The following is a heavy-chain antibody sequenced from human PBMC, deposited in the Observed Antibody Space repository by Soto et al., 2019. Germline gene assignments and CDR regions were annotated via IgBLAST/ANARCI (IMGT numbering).Heavy chain of an antibody. CDR1: GGSVRNGFYY. D-gene: IGHD2-2*01. CDR2: VYYNGIT. Sequence: SETLSLTCTGSGGSVRNGFYYWSWIRQPPGKGLEWIGFVYYNGITNYNPSLNSRLTISLDTSTNQFFLRLRSVTAADTAIYYCVRDCSSTSCSRGYYYAMDVWGQGTTVTVSS. J-gene: IGHJ6*02. CDR3: VRDCSSTSCSRGYYYAMDV. V-gene: IGHV4-61*01.